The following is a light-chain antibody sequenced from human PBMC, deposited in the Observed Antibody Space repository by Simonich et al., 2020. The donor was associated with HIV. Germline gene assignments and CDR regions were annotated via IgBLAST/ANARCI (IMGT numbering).Light chain of an antibody. CDR1: TSDVGNYNL. CDR2: DVS. V-gene: IGLV2-23*02. CDR3: SSYAGSSTWV. J-gene: IGLJ3*02. Sequence: QSALPQPASVSGSPGQSITISCTGTTSDVGNYNLVSWYQQHPGKAPKLMIYDVSKRPSGVSNRFSGSKSGNTASLTISGLQAEDEADYYCSSYAGSSTWVFGGGTKLTVL.